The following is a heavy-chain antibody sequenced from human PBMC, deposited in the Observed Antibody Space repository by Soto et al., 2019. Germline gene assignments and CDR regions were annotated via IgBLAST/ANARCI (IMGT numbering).Heavy chain of an antibody. CDR1: GGSFSGYY. CDR2: INHSGST. V-gene: IGHV4-34*01. D-gene: IGHD3-22*01. J-gene: IGHJ4*02. CDR3: ARHGYYYDSTGYYYFV. Sequence: SETLSLTCAVYGGSFSGYYWSWIRQPPGKGLEWIGEINHSGSTNYNPSLKSRVTISVDTSKNQFSMKLTSVTAADTAVYYCARHGYYYDSTGYYYFVWGQGTQVTGST.